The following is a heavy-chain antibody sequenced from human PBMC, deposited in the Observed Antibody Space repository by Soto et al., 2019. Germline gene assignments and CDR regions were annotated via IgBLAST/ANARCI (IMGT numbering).Heavy chain of an antibody. J-gene: IGHJ3*02. D-gene: IGHD3-22*01. CDR2: ISYDGSNK. CDR1: GFTFSSYG. Sequence: QVQLVESGGGVVQPGRSLRLSCAASGFTFSSYGMHWVRQAPGKGLEWVAVISYDGSNKYYADSVKGRFTISRDNSKNTLYLQMYSLRAEDTAVYYCARLSHITMIVVVSGAFDIWGQGTMVTVSS. V-gene: IGHV3-30*03. CDR3: ARLSHITMIVVVSGAFDI.